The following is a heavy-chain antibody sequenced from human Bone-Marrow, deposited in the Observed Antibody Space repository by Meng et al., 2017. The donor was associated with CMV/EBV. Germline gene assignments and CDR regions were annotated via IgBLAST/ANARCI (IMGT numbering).Heavy chain of an antibody. CDR3: AKDAARVYSTVIHY. V-gene: IGHV3-30*04. Sequence: GGSLRLSCAASGFTFSSYAMHWVRQAPGKGLEWVAVISYDGSNKYYADFVKGRFTISRDNSKSTLYLQMNSLRSEDTAVYYCAKDAARVYSTVIHYWGQGTLVTVSS. CDR1: GFTFSSYA. CDR2: ISYDGSNK. D-gene: IGHD4-17*01. J-gene: IGHJ4*02.